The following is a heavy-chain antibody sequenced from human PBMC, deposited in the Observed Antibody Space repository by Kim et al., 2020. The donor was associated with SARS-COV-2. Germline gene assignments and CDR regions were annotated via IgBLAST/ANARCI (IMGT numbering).Heavy chain of an antibody. D-gene: IGHD5-12*01. Sequence: YIYYADSVKGRFTISRDNAKNSLYLQMNSLRAEDKAVYYCASLLYSGYETWGQGTLVTVSS. CDR2: YI. J-gene: IGHJ5*02. V-gene: IGHV3-21*01. CDR3: ASLLYSGYET.